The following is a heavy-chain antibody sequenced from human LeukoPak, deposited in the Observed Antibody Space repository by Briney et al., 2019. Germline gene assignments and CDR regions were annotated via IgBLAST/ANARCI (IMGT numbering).Heavy chain of an antibody. CDR1: GGPISSYY. J-gene: IGHJ4*02. CDR2: IYYSGST. V-gene: IGHV4-59*01. CDR3: AREGVEYSDYDSSGLYYFDY. D-gene: IGHD3-22*01. Sequence: SETLSLTCTVSGGPISSYYWSWIRQPPGKGLEWIGYIYYSGSTNYNPSLKSRVTISVDASKNQFSLKLSSVTAADTAVYYCAREGVEYSDYDSSGLYYFDYWGQGTLVTVSS.